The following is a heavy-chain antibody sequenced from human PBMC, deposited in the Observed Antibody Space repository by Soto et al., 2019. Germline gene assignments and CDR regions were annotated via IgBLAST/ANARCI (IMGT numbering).Heavy chain of an antibody. CDR1: GFTLSSYG. D-gene: IGHD6-19*01. CDR2: ISYDGSNK. J-gene: IGHJ4*02. CDR3: AKDSFTSSSQWLVQVDY. V-gene: IGHV3-30*18. Sequence: SLRLSCAASGFTLSSYGMHWVRQAPGKGLEWVAVISYDGSNKYYADSVKGRFTISRDNSKNTLYLQMNSLRAEDTAVYYCAKDSFTSSSQWLVQVDYWGQGTLVTVSS.